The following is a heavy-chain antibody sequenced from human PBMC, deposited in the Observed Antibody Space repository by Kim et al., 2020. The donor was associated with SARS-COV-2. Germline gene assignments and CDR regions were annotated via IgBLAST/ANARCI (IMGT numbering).Heavy chain of an antibody. CDR1: GGSISSSSYY. V-gene: IGHV4-39*01. CDR3: VRHQGSSSPAWFDY. D-gene: IGHD6-6*01. Sequence: SETLSLTCTVSGGSISSSSYYWGWIRQPPGKGLEWIGSIYYSGSTYYNPSLKSRVTISVDTSKNQFSLKLSSVTAADTAVYYCVRHQGSSSPAWFDYWG. CDR2: IYYSGST. J-gene: IGHJ4*01.